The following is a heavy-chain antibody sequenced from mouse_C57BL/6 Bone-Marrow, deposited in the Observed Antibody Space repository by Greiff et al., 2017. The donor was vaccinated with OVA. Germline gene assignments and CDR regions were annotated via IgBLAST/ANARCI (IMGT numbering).Heavy chain of an antibody. Sequence: EVKLVESGTVLARPGASVKMSCKTSGYTFTSYWMHWVKQRPGQGLEWIGAIYPGNSDTSYNQKFKGKAKLTAVTSASTAYMELSSLTNEDSAVYYCTRFPLYSYYFDYWGQGTTLTVSS. CDR3: TRFPLYSYYFDY. CDR2: IYPGNSDT. D-gene: IGHD2-12*01. J-gene: IGHJ2*01. CDR1: GYTFTSYW. V-gene: IGHV1-5*01.